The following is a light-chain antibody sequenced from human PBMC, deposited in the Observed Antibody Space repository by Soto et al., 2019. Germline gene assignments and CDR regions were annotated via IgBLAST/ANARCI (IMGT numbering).Light chain of an antibody. Sequence: ERVMTPSPATLSVSPGERATLSCRASQSIGSNLAWYQQKPGPAPRLLIYGAFTRATGIPARFSGSGSGTEFTLTLNRLQSEDFGVYYCQQSTNWPHTFGQGTKVEI. CDR3: QQSTNWPHT. J-gene: IGKJ1*01. V-gene: IGKV3-15*01. CDR2: GAF. CDR1: QSIGSN.